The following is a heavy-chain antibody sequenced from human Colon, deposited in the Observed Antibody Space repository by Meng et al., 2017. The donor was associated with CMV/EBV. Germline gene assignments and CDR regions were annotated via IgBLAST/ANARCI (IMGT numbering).Heavy chain of an antibody. J-gene: IGHJ5*02. D-gene: IGHD1-14*01. CDR3: AKWRARNDDWIDP. V-gene: IGHV4-59*01. CDR1: GDSISNYY. Sequence: HVQLQESGPGLGKRSETLALTCTVSGDSISNYYWSCIRLTPGKGLEWIGYIYSSGRTNYTPSHKSRVTISIDTSKNQCSLKLTSGTAAAPAVYYCAKWRARNDDWIDPWCQGTLVTISS. CDR2: IYSSGRT.